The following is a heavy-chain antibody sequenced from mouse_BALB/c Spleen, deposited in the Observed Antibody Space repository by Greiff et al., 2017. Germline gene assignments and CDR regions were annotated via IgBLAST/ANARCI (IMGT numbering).Heavy chain of an antibody. CDR2: IYPGNSDT. D-gene: IGHD2-2*01. Sequence: EVKLQESGTVLARPGASVKMSCKASGYSFTSYWMHWVKQRPGQGLEWIGAIYPGNSDTSYNQKFKGKAKLTAVTSASTAYMELSSLTNEDSAVYYCTRSGGYGYWYFDVWGAGTTVTVSS. CDR1: GYSFTSYW. CDR3: TRSGGYGYWYFDV. J-gene: IGHJ1*01. V-gene: IGHV1-5*01.